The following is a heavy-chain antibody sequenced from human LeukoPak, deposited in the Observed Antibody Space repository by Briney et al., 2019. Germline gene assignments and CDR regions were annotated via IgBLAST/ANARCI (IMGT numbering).Heavy chain of an antibody. D-gene: IGHD6-25*01. J-gene: IGHJ5*02. CDR3: ARILWGSSAANWFDP. CDR2: IKEDGSEK. V-gene: IGHV3-7*01. Sequence: PGGSLRLSCAASGFTFSSYWMTWVRQAPGKGLEWVASIKEDGSEKYFVDSVKGRFTISRDNAKNSVYLQMNSLRAEDTAVYCCARILWGSSAANWFDPWGQGTLVIVSS. CDR1: GFTFSSYW.